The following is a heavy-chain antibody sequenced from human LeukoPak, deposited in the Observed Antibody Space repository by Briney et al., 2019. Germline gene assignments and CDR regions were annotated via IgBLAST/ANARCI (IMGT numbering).Heavy chain of an antibody. CDR3: ARGPHYHDSSGYSPSYSYAMDV. J-gene: IGHJ6*02. CDR2: IYYSGRT. CDR1: GGSISSYY. Sequence: SETLSLTSTVSGGSISSYYWSWIRQPQGKGLGWIGYIYYSGRTNYNPSLRSRVTISVDTSKNQFSLDLRSVTAADTAVYYCARGPHYHDSSGYSPSYSYAMDVWGQGTTVTVSS. V-gene: IGHV4-59*01. D-gene: IGHD3-22*01.